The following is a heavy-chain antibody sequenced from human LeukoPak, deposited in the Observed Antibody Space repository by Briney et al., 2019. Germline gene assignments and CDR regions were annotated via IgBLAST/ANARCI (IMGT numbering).Heavy chain of an antibody. CDR1: GYTFTTSS. Sequence: GESLKISCEVSGYTFTTSSIGWVRQTPGKGLEWMGIIYPADSDARYGPSFQGQVTISVDKSISTAYLQWSSLKASDTAIYYCARRRIAVAGSALFDYWGQGTLVTVSS. V-gene: IGHV5-51*01. J-gene: IGHJ4*02. CDR2: IYPADSDA. D-gene: IGHD6-19*01. CDR3: ARRRIAVAGSALFDY.